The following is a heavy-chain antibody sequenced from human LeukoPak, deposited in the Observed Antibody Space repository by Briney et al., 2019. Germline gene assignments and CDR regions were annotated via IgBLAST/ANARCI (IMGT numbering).Heavy chain of an antibody. Sequence: PSETLSLTCTVSGGSVSSGSDYWTWIRLPPGKGLEWIGYIYYSGNTDYNPSPKSRVTISVDMSKNQFSLKLTSVTAADTAMYYCARGKGTAAAYYYYGMDVWGQGTTVTVSS. D-gene: IGHD6-13*01. CDR1: GGSVSSGSDY. V-gene: IGHV4-61*01. CDR3: ARGKGTAAAYYYYGMDV. J-gene: IGHJ6*02. CDR2: IYYSGNT.